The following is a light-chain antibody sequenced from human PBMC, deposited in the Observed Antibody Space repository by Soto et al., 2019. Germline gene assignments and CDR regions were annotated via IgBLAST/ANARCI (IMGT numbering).Light chain of an antibody. J-gene: IGKJ1*01. V-gene: IGKV3-20*01. CDR2: GAS. CDR1: QSVSSRS. Sequence: EIVLTQSPGTLSLSPGERATLSCRASQSVSSRSLAWYQQKPGQAPRLLMYGASSRATGIPDRLSGSGSGTDFTLTISRLEPEDFGVYYCQQYDSSPWTFGQGTKVEIK. CDR3: QQYDSSPWT.